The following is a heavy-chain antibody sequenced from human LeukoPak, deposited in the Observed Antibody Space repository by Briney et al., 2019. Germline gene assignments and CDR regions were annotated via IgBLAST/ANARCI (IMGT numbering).Heavy chain of an antibody. V-gene: IGHV1-69*13. Sequence: SLKVSCKASGGTFSSYAISWVRQAPRQGLEWMGGIIPIFGTADSAQKFQGRVTITSDESTSTAYMELSSLRSEDTAVYYCARDPGSGSYYSWFDPWGQGTLVTVSS. D-gene: IGHD3-10*01. J-gene: IGHJ5*02. CDR1: GGTFSSYA. CDR3: ARDPGSGSYYSWFDP. CDR2: IIPIFGTA.